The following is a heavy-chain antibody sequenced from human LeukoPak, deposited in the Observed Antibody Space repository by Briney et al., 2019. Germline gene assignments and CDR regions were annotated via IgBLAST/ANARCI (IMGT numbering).Heavy chain of an antibody. CDR2: IYYSGSN. D-gene: IGHD3-16*01. CDR3: VRGRVLGAFDI. CDR1: GGSISSYA. J-gene: IGHJ3*02. Sequence: SETLSLICTVSGGSISSYAWMWIRQPPGKGLEWIGSIYYSGSNNYNPYLKSRVTISVDTSKNRFSLKLSSVTAADTAVYYCVRGRVLGAFDIWGQGTMVTVSS. V-gene: IGHV4-59*01.